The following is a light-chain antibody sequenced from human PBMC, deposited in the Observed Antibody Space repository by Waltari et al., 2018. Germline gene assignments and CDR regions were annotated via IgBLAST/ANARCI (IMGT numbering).Light chain of an antibody. Sequence: EVVVTQSAATLSVSPRELATLSCRASQSVSSNLAWYQQRPGQAPRLLIYGASTRATGIPARFSGSGSGTKFTLTISSLQSEDFAIYYCQQYNNWLTWTFGQGTKVEIK. V-gene: IGKV3-15*01. J-gene: IGKJ1*01. CDR3: QQYNNWLTWT. CDR2: GAS. CDR1: QSVSSN.